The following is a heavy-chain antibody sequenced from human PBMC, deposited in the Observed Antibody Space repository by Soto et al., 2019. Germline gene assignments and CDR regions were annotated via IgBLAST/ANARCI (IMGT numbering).Heavy chain of an antibody. Sequence: EVQLVESGGGLVQPGGSLRLSCAASGFTFSSYSMNWVRQAPGKGLEWVSYISSSSSTIYYADSLKGRFTISRDNAKNSLYLQMNSLRAEDTAVYYCARDENSSGWYAFDYWGQGTLVTVSS. CDR3: ARDENSSGWYAFDY. CDR1: GFTFSSYS. V-gene: IGHV3-48*01. D-gene: IGHD6-19*01. CDR2: ISSSSSTI. J-gene: IGHJ4*02.